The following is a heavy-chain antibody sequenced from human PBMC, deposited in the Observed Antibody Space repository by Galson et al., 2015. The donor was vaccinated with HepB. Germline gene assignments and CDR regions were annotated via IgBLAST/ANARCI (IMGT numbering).Heavy chain of an antibody. CDR1: GYTFTGYY. CDR2: INPNSGGT. D-gene: IGHD6-19*01. V-gene: IGHV1-2*04. CDR3: ARDKGDSSGFYGMDV. Sequence: SVKVSCKASGYTFTGYYMHWVRQAPGQGLEWMGWINPNSGGTNYAQKFQGWVTMTRDTSISTAYMELSRLRSDDTAVYYCARDKGDSSGFYGMDVWGQGTTVTVSS. J-gene: IGHJ6*02.